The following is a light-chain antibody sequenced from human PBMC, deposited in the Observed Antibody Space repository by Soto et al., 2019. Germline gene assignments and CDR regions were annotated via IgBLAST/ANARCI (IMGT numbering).Light chain of an antibody. CDR1: NSNIGNNY. V-gene: IGLV1-51*01. CDR3: GTFDGSLSAVV. J-gene: IGLJ2*01. CDR2: DNN. Sequence: QSVLTQPPSLSAAPGQKVTISCSGSNSNIGNNYVSWYQQLPGTAPKLLIYDNNERPSGIPDRFSGSKSGTSATLGITGLQTGDEADYYCGTFDGSLSAVVFGGGTKLTVL.